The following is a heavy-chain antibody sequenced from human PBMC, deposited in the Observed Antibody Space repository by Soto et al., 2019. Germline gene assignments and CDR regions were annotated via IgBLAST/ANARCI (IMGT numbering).Heavy chain of an antibody. CDR2: IYYSGST. D-gene: IGHD4-17*01. Sequence: QVQLQESGPGLVKPSQTLSLTCTVSGGSISSGGYYWSWIRQHPGKGLEWIGYIYYSGSTYYNPSLKSRVTISVDTSKNQFSLKLSSVTAADTAVYYCARVRSRVTNPNVAFDIWGQGTMVTVSS. V-gene: IGHV4-31*03. CDR1: GGSISSGGYY. CDR3: ARVRSRVTNPNVAFDI. J-gene: IGHJ3*02.